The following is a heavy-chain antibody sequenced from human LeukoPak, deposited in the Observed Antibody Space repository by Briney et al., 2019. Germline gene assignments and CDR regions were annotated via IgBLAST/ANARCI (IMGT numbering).Heavy chain of an antibody. CDR2: INSDGSST. V-gene: IGHV3-74*01. D-gene: IGHD2-2*01. Sequence: PGGSLRLSCAASGFTFSSYWMHWVRQAPGKGLVWVSRINSDGSSTSYADSVKGRFTISRDNAKNTLYLQMNSLRAEDTAVYYCARDQGSSTSRAHGYYYYGMDVWGQGTTVTVSS. CDR3: ARDQGSSTSRAHGYYYYGMDV. J-gene: IGHJ6*02. CDR1: GFTFSSYW.